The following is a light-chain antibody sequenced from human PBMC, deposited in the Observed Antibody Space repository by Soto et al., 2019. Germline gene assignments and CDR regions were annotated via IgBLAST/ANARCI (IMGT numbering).Light chain of an antibody. CDR2: GAS. CDR1: QSISDT. Sequence: EIVMTQSPATLSVSPGGRAPLSCRARQSISDTLAWYQQKPGQAPRLLIHGASTRATGFPARFSGSGSGTDFSHTISRLEPEDFAVYYCQHYDNSLLTFGGGTKVDIK. V-gene: IGKV3-15*01. CDR3: QHYDNSLLT. J-gene: IGKJ4*01.